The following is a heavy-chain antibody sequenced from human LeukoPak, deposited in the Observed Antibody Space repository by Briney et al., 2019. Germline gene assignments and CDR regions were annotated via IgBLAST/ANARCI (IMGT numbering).Heavy chain of an antibody. V-gene: IGHV3-23*01. CDR1: GFTFSSYA. CDR2: ISGSGGST. J-gene: IGHJ4*02. D-gene: IGHD3-22*01. CDR3: AKNPITMIVVVIYYFDY. Sequence: GGSLRLSCAASGFTFSSYAMSWVRQAPGKGLEWVSAISGSGGSTYYADSVKGRFTISRDNSKNTLYLQMNSLRAEDTAVYYCAKNPITMIVVVIYYFDYWGQGTLVTVSS.